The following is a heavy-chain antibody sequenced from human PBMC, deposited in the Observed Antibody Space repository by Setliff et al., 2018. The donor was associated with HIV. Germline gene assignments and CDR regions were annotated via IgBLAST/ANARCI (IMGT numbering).Heavy chain of an antibody. J-gene: IGHJ1*01. V-gene: IGHV1-8*01. CDR1: GHTFSNYD. Sequence: GASVKVSCKASGHTFSNYDVMWVRRATGQGLEWMGWMNLNSGDTGYAQKFQGRVIMTRDLSISTADMELSSLRSDDTAMYYCATDPGYSSTWYSESFQHWGQGTVVTVSS. CDR3: ATDPGYSSTWYSESFQH. CDR2: MNLNSGDT. D-gene: IGHD6-13*01.